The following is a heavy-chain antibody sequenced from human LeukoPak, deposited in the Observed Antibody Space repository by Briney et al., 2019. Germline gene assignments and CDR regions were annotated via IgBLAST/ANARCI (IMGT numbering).Heavy chain of an antibody. D-gene: IGHD2-2*02. V-gene: IGHV4-61*02. CDR1: GGSISSGSYY. CDR3: ARGIVVLPAAIEWFDP. J-gene: IGHJ5*02. CDR2: IYTSGST. Sequence: SQTLSLTCTVSGGSISSGSYYWSWIRQPAGTGLEWIGSIYTSGSTNYNPSLKSRVTISVDTSKNQFSLKLSSVTAADTAVYYCARGIVVLPAAIEWFDPWGQGTRVTVSS.